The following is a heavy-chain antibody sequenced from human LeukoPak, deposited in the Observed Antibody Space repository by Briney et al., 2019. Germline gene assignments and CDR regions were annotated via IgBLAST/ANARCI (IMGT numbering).Heavy chain of an antibody. CDR2: IEKDGSDK. V-gene: IGHV3-7*01. CDR3: ARVGFYWDDDGVDY. J-gene: IGHJ4*02. Sequence: GGSLRLSCAASGFTFSNYWMSWVRQAPGKGLEWVANIEKDGSDKYYVDSVEGRFTMSRDNAKNSVHLHMNSLRAEDTAVYYCARVGFYWDDDGVDYRGQGTLVTVSS. CDR1: GFTFSNYW. D-gene: IGHD1-1*01.